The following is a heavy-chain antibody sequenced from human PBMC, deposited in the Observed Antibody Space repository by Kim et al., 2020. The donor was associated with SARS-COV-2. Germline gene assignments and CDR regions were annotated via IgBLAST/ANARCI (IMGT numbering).Heavy chain of an antibody. J-gene: IGHJ4*02. V-gene: IGHV3-30*07. CDR3: ARVDEYSSSWYSFDY. Sequence: ADPVKGRFPIARDKSKTTVYRQMHSLRAEDTAVYYCARVDEYSSSWYSFDYWGQGTLVTVSS. D-gene: IGHD6-13*01.